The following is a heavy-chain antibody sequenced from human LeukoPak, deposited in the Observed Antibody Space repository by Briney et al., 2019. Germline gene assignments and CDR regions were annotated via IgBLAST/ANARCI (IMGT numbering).Heavy chain of an antibody. CDR2: IRSKAYGGTT. Sequence: GSLRLSCTASGFTFGDYAMSWFRRAPGKGLEWVGFIRSKAYGGTTEYAASVKGRFTISRDDSKSIDYLQMNSLKTEDTAVYYCTRDWELSYYYDSSGYYYWGQGTLVTVSS. CDR3: TRDWELSYYYDSSGYYY. J-gene: IGHJ4*02. D-gene: IGHD3-22*01. CDR1: GFTFGDYA. V-gene: IGHV3-49*03.